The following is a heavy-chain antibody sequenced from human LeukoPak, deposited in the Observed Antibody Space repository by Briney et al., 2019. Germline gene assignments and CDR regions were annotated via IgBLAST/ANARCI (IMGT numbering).Heavy chain of an antibody. CDR3: ARDSTAYCSGGSCYRAY. D-gene: IGHD2-15*01. CDR2: ISAYNGNT. CDR1: GYTFTSYG. Sequence: ASVKVSCKASGYTFTSYGISWVRQTPGQGLEWMGWISAYNGNTNYAQKLQGRVTMTTDTSTSTAYMELRSLRSDDTAVYYCARDSTAYCSGGSCYRAYWGQGTLVTVSS. J-gene: IGHJ4*02. V-gene: IGHV1-18*01.